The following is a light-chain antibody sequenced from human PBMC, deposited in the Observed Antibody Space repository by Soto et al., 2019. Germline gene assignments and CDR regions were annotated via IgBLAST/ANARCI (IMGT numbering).Light chain of an antibody. J-gene: IGKJ2*01. Sequence: DIVMTQSPATLSVSPGERATLSCRASQSVSSSLAWYQQKPGQAPRLLIYGASTRATGIPARFSGSGSGTEFTLTFSSLQSEDFAVYYCQQYNNWPPYTFGQGTKVDIK. V-gene: IGKV3-15*01. CDR3: QQYNNWPPYT. CDR2: GAS. CDR1: QSVSSS.